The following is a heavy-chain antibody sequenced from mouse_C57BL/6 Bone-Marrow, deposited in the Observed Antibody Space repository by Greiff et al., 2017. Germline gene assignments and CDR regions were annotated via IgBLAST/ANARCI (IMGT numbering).Heavy chain of an antibody. J-gene: IGHJ3*01. CDR3: ARSRYDYDGAWFAY. CDR2: IDPSDSYT. CDR1: GYTFTSYW. V-gene: IGHV1-69*01. D-gene: IGHD2-4*01. Sequence: QVQLQQPGAELVMPGASVKLSCKASGYTFTSYWMHWVKQRPGQGLEWIGEIDPSDSYTNYNQKFKGKSTLTVDKSSSTAYMQLSSLPSEDSAVYYCARSRYDYDGAWFAYWGQGTLVTVSA.